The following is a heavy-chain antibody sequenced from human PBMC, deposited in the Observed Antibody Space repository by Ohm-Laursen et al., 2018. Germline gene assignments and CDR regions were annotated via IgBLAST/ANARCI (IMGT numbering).Heavy chain of an antibody. Sequence: SLRLSCTASGFTFSDYYMSWIRQAPGQGLEWVSYISSTGITKSYADSVKGRFTISRDNSKNTLYLQMNNLRAEDSAMYYCASYYGGYDPWGQGTLVTVSS. J-gene: IGHJ5*02. CDR2: ISSTGITK. CDR1: GFTFSDYY. V-gene: IGHV3-11*01. D-gene: IGHD4-23*01. CDR3: ASYYGGYDP.